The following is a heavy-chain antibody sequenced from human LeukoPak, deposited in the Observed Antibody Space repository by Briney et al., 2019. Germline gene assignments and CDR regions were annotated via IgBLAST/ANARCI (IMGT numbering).Heavy chain of an antibody. V-gene: IGHV3-33*06. D-gene: IGHD6-13*01. Sequence: GGSLRLSCAASGFTFSSYGMHWVRQAPGKGLEWVAVIWYDGSNKYYADSVKGRFTISRDNSKNTLYLQMNSLRAEDTAVYYCAKSPEGQLVSLDYWGQGTLVTVSS. CDR1: GFTFSSYG. J-gene: IGHJ4*02. CDR2: IWYDGSNK. CDR3: AKSPEGQLVSLDY.